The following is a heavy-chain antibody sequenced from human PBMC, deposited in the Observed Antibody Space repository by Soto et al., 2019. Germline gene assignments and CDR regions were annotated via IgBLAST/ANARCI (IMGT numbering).Heavy chain of an antibody. CDR3: ARDIESVTAKHFFYYYAMDV. V-gene: IGHV1-18*01. D-gene: IGHD2-8*01. CDR2: VSANNGHT. Sequence: ASVKVSCKASGCTFSNYGLNWVRQAPGQGLEWMGWVSANNGHTNYAQNLQGRVSMTTDTSTSTAYMELRGLTFDDTAVYYCARDIESVTAKHFFYYYAMDVWGQGTTVTVSS. CDR1: GCTFSNYG. J-gene: IGHJ6*02.